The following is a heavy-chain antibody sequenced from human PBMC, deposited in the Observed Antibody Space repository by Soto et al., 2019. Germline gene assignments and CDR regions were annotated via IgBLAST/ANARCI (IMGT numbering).Heavy chain of an antibody. CDR2: IKGDVSST. V-gene: IGHV3-74*01. Sequence: PGGSLRLSCAASGFTFSNYWMHWVRQVPGKGPVWVSRIKGDVSSTNYADSVKGRFTISRDNAKSTLYLQMNSLRAEDTAVYYCARGAGGYYYMDVWGKGTTVTVSS. CDR3: ARGAGGYYYMDV. CDR1: GFTFSNYW. J-gene: IGHJ6*03. D-gene: IGHD3-10*01.